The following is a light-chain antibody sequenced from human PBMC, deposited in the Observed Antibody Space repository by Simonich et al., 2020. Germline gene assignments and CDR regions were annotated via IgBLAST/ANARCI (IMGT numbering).Light chain of an antibody. CDR1: SSDVGGYNY. V-gene: IGLV2-14*01. CDR3: SSYTSSSTNWV. J-gene: IGLJ3*02. Sequence: QSALTQPASVSGSPGQSITISCTGTSSDVGGYNYVSWYQQHPGKAPKIMIYDVSNRPSGVSNRVSGSKSGNTASLTISGRQAEDEADYYCSSYTSSSTNWVFGGGTKLTVL. CDR2: DVS.